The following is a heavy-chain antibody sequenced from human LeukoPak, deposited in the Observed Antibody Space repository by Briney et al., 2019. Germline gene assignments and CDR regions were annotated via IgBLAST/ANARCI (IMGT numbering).Heavy chain of an antibody. CDR3: ASHYTYCSGGSCYYYYYGMDV. J-gene: IGHJ6*04. Sequence: PGGSLRLSCAASGFTFSSYSMNWVRQAPGKGLEWVSSISSSSSYIYYADSVKGRFTISRDNAKNSLYLRMNSLRAEDTAVYYCASHYTYCSGGSCYYYYYGMDVWGKGTTVTVSS. CDR1: GFTFSSYS. CDR2: ISSSSSYI. V-gene: IGHV3-21*01. D-gene: IGHD2-15*01.